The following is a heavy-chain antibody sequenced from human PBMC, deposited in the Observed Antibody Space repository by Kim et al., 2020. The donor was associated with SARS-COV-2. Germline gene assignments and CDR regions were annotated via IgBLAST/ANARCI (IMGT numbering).Heavy chain of an antibody. CDR3: TRSWFGEFYYGMDV. CDR2: INTNTGNP. Sequence: ASVKVSCKASGYTFTSYAMNWVRQAPGQGLEWMGWINTNTGNPTYAQGFTGRFVFSLDTSVSTAYLQISSLKAEDTAVYYCTRSWFGEFYYGMDVWGQGTTVTVSS. J-gene: IGHJ6*02. CDR1: GYTFTSYA. V-gene: IGHV7-4-1*02. D-gene: IGHD3-10*01.